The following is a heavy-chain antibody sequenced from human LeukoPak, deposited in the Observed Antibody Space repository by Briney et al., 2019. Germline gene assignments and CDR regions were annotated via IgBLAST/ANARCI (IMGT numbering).Heavy chain of an antibody. V-gene: IGHV3-9*01. J-gene: IGHJ4*02. CDR1: GFTFEDYA. Sequence: HPGGSLRLSCAASGFTFEDYAMHWVRQAPGKGLEGVSGISWNSGSIGYADSVKGRFTISRDNSKNTLYLQMNSLRAEDTAVYYCAKLPGLYSSGYFDYWGQGTLVTVSS. D-gene: IGHD6-19*01. CDR3: AKLPGLYSSGYFDY. CDR2: ISWNSGSI.